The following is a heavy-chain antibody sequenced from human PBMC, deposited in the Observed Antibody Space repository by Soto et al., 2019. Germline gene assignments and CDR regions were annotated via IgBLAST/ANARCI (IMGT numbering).Heavy chain of an antibody. CDR3: ARAVAGSGFDL. D-gene: IGHD6-19*01. J-gene: IGHJ4*02. Sequence: SQTLSLTCAISGDSVSSNTAAWNWIRSSPSRGLEWLGRTYYRSNWRHDYAVSVKSRITVNPDTSKNHFSLQLNSVTPDDTAVYYCARAVAGSGFDLWGQRTLLTVSS. CDR2: TYYRSNWRH. V-gene: IGHV6-1*01. CDR1: GDSVSSNTAA.